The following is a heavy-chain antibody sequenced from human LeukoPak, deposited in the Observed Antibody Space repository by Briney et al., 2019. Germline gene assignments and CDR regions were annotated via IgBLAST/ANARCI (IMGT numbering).Heavy chain of an antibody. V-gene: IGHV4-34*01. D-gene: IGHD6-19*01. CDR2: INHSGST. J-gene: IGHJ4*02. CDR3: ARLLAVAANYLDH. Sequence: SETLSLTCAVYGGSFSGYYWSWIRQPPGKGLEWIGEINHSGSTNYNPSLKSRVTISVDTSKNQFSLKLSSVTAADTAVYYCARLLAVAANYLDHWGQGTLVTVSS. CDR1: GGSFSGYY.